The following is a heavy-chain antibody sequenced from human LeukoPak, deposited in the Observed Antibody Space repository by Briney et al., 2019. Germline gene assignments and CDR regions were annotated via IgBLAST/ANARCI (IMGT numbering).Heavy chain of an antibody. CDR2: ISSSSSYI. J-gene: IGHJ4*02. CDR1: GFTFSSYS. Sequence: GGSLRLSRAASGFTFSSYSMNWVRQAPGKGLEWVSSISSSSSYIYYADSVKGRFTISRDNAKNSLYLQMNSLRAEDTAVYYCARGWAGTTWGGYWGQGTLVTVSS. D-gene: IGHD1-1*01. CDR3: ARGWAGTTWGGY. V-gene: IGHV3-21*01.